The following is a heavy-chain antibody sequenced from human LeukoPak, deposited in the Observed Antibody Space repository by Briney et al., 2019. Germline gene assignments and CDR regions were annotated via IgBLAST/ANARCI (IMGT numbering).Heavy chain of an antibody. Sequence: SETLSLTCTVSGGSISSGGYYWSWIRQHPGKGLEWIGYIYYSGSTYYNPSVKSRVTISVDTSKNQFSLKLSSVTAADTAVYYCARGGRYFDWSYFDYWGQGTLVTVSS. J-gene: IGHJ4*02. V-gene: IGHV4-31*03. CDR3: ARGGRYFDWSYFDY. D-gene: IGHD3-9*01. CDR2: IYYSGST. CDR1: GGSISSGGYY.